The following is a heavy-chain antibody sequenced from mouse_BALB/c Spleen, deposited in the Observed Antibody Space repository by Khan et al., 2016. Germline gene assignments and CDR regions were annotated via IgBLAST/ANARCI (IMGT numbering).Heavy chain of an antibody. V-gene: IGHV3-2*02. D-gene: IGHD1-1*01. CDR1: GYSITSDYA. CDR2: IIYSGNT. CDR3: ASQHYGNSFHWYFHV. Sequence: EVQLQESGPGLVKPSQSLSLTCTVTGYSITSDYAWNWIRQFPGNKLEWMGYIIYSGNTNYNPSLKSRISITRDTSKNQFFLQLSSVTTEDTATYYCASQHYGNSFHWYFHVWGAGTTVTVSS. J-gene: IGHJ1*01.